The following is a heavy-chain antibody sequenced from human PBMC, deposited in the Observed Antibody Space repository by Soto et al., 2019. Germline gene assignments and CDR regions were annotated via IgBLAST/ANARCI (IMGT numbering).Heavy chain of an antibody. J-gene: IGHJ4*02. CDR1: GYTFTSYG. D-gene: IGHD6-19*01. CDR2: ISPYNANT. V-gene: IGHV1-18*04. Sequence: GASVKVSCKASGYTFTSYGISLVRQAPGQGLEWMGWISPYNANTNYAQKFQDRLTMTTDTSTSTAYMELRSLRSDDTAAYYCARNGFSTGWYLFDYWGQGTLVTVSS. CDR3: ARNGFSTGWYLFDY.